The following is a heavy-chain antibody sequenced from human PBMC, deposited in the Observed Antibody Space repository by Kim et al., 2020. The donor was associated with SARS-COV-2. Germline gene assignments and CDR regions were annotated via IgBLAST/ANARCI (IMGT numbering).Heavy chain of an antibody. CDR3: AREQLGIVAYYFDY. J-gene: IGHJ4*02. D-gene: IGHD1-26*01. Sequence: QKFQGRFTITRDTSAGAVYMELGSLRSEGTAVYYCAREQLGIVAYYFDYWGQGTLVTVSS. V-gene: IGHV1-3*01.